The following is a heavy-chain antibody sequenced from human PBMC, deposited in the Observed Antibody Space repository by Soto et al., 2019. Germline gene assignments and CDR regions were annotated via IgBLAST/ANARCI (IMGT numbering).Heavy chain of an antibody. Sequence: EVQLVESWGVLVQPGGSVRLYCAASGFTFSSDCMTWVRQAPGKGLGWVASIKQDGSEKYFVDAVKGRFTISRAKAKNSLYLQMNSLRAADTAVYYCARNYGDSAGDAFDIWGQGTMVTVSS. D-gene: IGHD4-17*01. V-gene: IGHV3-7*01. CDR3: ARNYGDSAGDAFDI. CDR1: GFTFSSDC. CDR2: IKQDGSEK. J-gene: IGHJ3*02.